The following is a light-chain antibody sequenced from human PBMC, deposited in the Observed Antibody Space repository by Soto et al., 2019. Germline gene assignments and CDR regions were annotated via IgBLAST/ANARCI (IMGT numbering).Light chain of an antibody. J-gene: IGLJ1*01. Sequence: QFSLTQPASRSGAPGQSVTISRTGNSRDVGGYNYVSWYQQHPGKAPKLMIYDVSNRPSGVSNRFSGSKSGNTASLTISGLQAEDEADYYCSSYTSSSTLDVFGTGTKVTVL. CDR2: DVS. V-gene: IGLV2-14*01. CDR3: SSYTSSSTLDV. CDR1: SRDVGGYNY.